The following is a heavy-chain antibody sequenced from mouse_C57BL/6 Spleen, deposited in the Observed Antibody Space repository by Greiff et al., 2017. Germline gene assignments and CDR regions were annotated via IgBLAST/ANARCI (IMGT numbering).Heavy chain of an antibody. CDR3: ARDYYGSSYRDDFDY. Sequence: EVQGVESGGGLVKPGGSLKISCAASGFTFSSYAMSWVRQTPEKRLEWVATISAGGSYTYYPDNVKGRFTISRDNAKNNLYLQMSHLKSEDTAMYYCARDYYGSSYRDDFDYWGQGTTLTVSS. V-gene: IGHV5-4*01. D-gene: IGHD1-1*01. CDR1: GFTFSSYA. CDR2: ISAGGSYT. J-gene: IGHJ2*01.